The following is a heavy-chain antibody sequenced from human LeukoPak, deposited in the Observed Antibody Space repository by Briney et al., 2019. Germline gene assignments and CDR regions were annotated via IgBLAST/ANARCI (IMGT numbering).Heavy chain of an antibody. CDR2: IYYSGST. Sequence: SETLSLTCTVSGGSLSSYYWSWIRQPPGKGLEWIGYIYYSGSTNYNPSLKSRVTISVDTSKNQFSLKLSSVTAADTTVYYCARDLGGYYYAFDIWGQGTMVTVSS. CDR3: ARDLGGYYYAFDI. CDR1: GGSLSSYY. J-gene: IGHJ3*02. D-gene: IGHD3-22*01. V-gene: IGHV4-59*01.